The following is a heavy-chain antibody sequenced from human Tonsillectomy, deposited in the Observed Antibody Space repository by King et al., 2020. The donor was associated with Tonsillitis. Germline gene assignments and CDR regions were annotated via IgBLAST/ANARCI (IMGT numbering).Heavy chain of an antibody. CDR2: IYWNDDK. V-gene: IGHV2-5*01. CDR3: AHSAAPITIGRVNWFDP. J-gene: IGHJ5*02. Sequence: ITLKESGPTVVKPTQTLTLTCTFSGLSLSTSGVGVGWIRQPPGKALEWLALIYWNDDKRYSPSLKSRLTITKDTSKNQVVLTMTNMDPVDTATYYCAHSAAPITIGRVNWFDPWGQGTLVTVSS. D-gene: IGHD3-10*01. CDR1: GLSLSTSGVG.